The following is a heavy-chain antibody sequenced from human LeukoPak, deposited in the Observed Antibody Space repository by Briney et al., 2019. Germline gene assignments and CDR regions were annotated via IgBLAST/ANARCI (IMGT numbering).Heavy chain of an antibody. V-gene: IGHV4-59*01. CDR1: GGSISSYY. J-gene: IGHJ4*02. Sequence: SETLSLTCTVSGGSISSYYWSWIRQPPGKGLEWIGYIYYSGSTNYNPSPKSRVTISVDTSKNQFSLKLSSVTAADTAVYYCARVRRTIFGVVTLDYWGQGTLVTVSS. D-gene: IGHD3-3*01. CDR2: IYYSGST. CDR3: ARVRRTIFGVVTLDY.